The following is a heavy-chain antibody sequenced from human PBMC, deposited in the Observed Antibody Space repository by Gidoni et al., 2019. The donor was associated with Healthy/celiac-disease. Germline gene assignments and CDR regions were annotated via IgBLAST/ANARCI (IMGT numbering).Heavy chain of an antibody. CDR1: GFPFSSYS. CDR2: ISSSSSYI. Sequence: EVQLVESGGGLVKPGGSLRLSCAASGFPFSSYSMNWVRQAPGKGLEWVSSISSSSSYIYYADSVKGRFTISRDNAKNSLYLQMNSLRAEDTAVYYCASAFYDILTGYSGTYAFDIWGQGTMVTVSS. D-gene: IGHD3-9*01. CDR3: ASAFYDILTGYSGTYAFDI. J-gene: IGHJ3*02. V-gene: IGHV3-21*01.